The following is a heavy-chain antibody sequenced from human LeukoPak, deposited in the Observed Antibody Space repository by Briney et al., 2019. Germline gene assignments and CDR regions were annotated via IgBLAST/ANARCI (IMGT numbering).Heavy chain of an antibody. D-gene: IGHD3-22*01. CDR2: IDPGDSQT. Sequence: GESLXISCXGSAYSFTNYXXXXXRQMPGXXXXXXXRIDPGDSQTNHSPSXXGHVTISADKSISTAYLQWSSLKASDTAMYYCARHSSVLNSFDPWGQGTLVTVSS. J-gene: IGHJ5*02. V-gene: IGHV5-10-1*01. CDR3: ARHSSVLNSFDP. CDR1: AYSFTNYX.